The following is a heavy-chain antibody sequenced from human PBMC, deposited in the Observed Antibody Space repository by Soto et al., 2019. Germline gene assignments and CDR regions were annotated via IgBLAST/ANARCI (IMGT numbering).Heavy chain of an antibody. Sequence: PSETLSLTCTVSGGSISSYYWSWIRQPPGKGLEWIGYIYYSGNTNYNPSLKSRVTISVDTSKNQFSLRLSSVTAADTAVYYCARGYCSSTSCHEFDYWGQGALVTVSS. CDR2: IYYSGNT. CDR1: GGSISSYY. V-gene: IGHV4-59*01. CDR3: ARGYCSSTSCHEFDY. J-gene: IGHJ4*02. D-gene: IGHD2-2*01.